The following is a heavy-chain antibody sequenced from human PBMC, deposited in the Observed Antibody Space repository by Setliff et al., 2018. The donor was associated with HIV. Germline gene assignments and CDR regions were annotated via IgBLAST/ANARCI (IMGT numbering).Heavy chain of an antibody. CDR1: GFTFDDHG. V-gene: IGHV3-20*04. D-gene: IGHD2-15*01. CDR2: IRFDGAVT. Sequence: GGSLRLSCTASGFTFDDHGMTWVRQAPGGGLECVATIRFDGAVTEYVDSVKGRFSISRDNSENTVSLQMNGLRPDDTGVYSCARDLEGGWSLEYWGQGTLVTVSS. CDR3: ARDLEGGWSLEY. J-gene: IGHJ4*02.